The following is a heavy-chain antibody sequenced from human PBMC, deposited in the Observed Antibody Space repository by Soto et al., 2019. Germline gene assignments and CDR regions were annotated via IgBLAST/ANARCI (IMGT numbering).Heavy chain of an antibody. V-gene: IGHV5-10-1*01. J-gene: IGHJ6*02. CDR2: IDPSDSYT. D-gene: IGHD2-2*01. Sequence: PGESLKISCKVSGYSFTTYWIGWVRQMPGKGLEWMGRIDPSDSYTNYSPSFQGHVTISADKSISTAYLQWSSLKASDTAMYYCASSPRGYCSSTSCRELGNYYGMDVWGQGTTVT. CDR1: GYSFTTYW. CDR3: ASSPRGYCSSTSCRELGNYYGMDV.